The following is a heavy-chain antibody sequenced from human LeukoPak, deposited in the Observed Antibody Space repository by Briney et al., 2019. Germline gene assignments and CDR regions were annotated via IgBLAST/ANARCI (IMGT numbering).Heavy chain of an antibody. D-gene: IGHD3-10*01. J-gene: IGHJ4*02. Sequence: GESLKISCKGSGYIFTNNWIGWVRQMPGKGLERMGITHRGDSDTRYSPSFEGQVTISVDKSISTAYLQWSSLKASDTAMYYCARQTRDGSGSRGYSFDFWGQGTLVTVSS. CDR2: THRGDSDT. V-gene: IGHV5-51*01. CDR3: ARQTRDGSGSRGYSFDF. CDR1: GYIFTNNW.